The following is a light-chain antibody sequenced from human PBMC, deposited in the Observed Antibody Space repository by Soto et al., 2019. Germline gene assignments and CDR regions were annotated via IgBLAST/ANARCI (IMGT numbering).Light chain of an antibody. J-gene: IGKJ4*01. CDR1: QSVSSY. CDR3: QQRSNWPST. CDR2: DAS. V-gene: IGKV3-11*01. Sequence: DIVLPQSPATLSLSPGERAALSCRALQSVSSYLAWYQQKPGQAPRLLSYDASKRATGIPARFSGSGSGTDFTLTISSLEPEDFAVYYCQQRSNWPSTFGGGTKVEI.